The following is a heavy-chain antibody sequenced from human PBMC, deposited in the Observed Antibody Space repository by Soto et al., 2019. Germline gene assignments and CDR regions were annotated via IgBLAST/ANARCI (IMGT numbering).Heavy chain of an antibody. D-gene: IGHD6-13*01. V-gene: IGHV1-69*01. CDR1: GGAFSSYA. J-gene: IGHJ2*01. CDR2: IIPILGTA. Sequence: QVQLVQSGAEVKKPGSSVKVSCKASGGAFSSYAISWVRQAPGQGLEWMGGIIPILGTANYAQKFQGRVTITADESTSTAYMELSSLRSEDTAVYYCARDSNPLYWYFHLWGRGPLVPVS. CDR3: ARDSNPLYWYFHL.